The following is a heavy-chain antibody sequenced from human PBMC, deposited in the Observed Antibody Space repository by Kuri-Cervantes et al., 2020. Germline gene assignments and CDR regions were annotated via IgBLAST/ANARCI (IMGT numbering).Heavy chain of an antibody. V-gene: IGHV4-34*01. D-gene: IGHD6-6*01. CDR2: INHSGST. CDR1: GGSFSGYY. CDR3: ARSKGIAAGRTRGDAFDI. Sequence: SETLSLTCAVYGGSFSGYYWSWIRQPPGKGLEWIGEINHSGSTNYNPSLKSRVTMSVDTSKNQFSLKLSSVTAADTAVYYCARSKGIAAGRTRGDAFDIWGQGTMVTVSS. J-gene: IGHJ3*02.